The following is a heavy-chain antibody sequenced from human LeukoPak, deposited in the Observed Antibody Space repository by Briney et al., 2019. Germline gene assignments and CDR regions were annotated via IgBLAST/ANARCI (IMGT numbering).Heavy chain of an antibody. CDR3: ARESASSGYYQFDY. D-gene: IGHD3-22*01. J-gene: IGHJ4*02. V-gene: IGHV4-59*01. CDR2: IYYSGST. Sequence: PSETLSLTCTVSGGSISGYYWSWIRQPPGKGLEWIGYIYYSGSTNYNPSLKSRVTISVDTSKNQFSLKLSSVTAADTAVYYRARESASSGYYQFDYWGQGTLVTVSS. CDR1: GGSISGYY.